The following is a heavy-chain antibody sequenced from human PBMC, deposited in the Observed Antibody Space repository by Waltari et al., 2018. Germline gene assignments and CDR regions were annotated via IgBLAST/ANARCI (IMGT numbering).Heavy chain of an antibody. CDR2: INPSGGST. J-gene: IGHJ6*02. D-gene: IGHD2-21*01. CDR3: ALDTGALWMDV. Sequence: QVQLVQSGAEVKKPGASVKISSKTSEYPFTSSYIHWVRQAPGQGLEWMGIINPSGGSTIYAQKFQGRVTMTRDTSTSTVYMELSSLRSDDTAVYYCALDTGALWMDVWGQGTTVTVSS. V-gene: IGHV1-46*01. CDR1: EYPFTSSY.